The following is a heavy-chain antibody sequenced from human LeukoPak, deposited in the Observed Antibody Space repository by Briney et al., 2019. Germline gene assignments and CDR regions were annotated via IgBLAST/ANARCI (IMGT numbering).Heavy chain of an antibody. Sequence: GGSLRLSCAASGFTVSSNYMSWVRQAPGKGLEWVSVIYSGGSTYYADSVKGRFTISRDNSKNTLYLQMNSLRAEDTAVYYCARVPPRGNDVTVGRYSYMDVWGKGTTVTASS. CDR3: ARVPPRGNDVTVGRYSYMDV. CDR2: IYSGGST. D-gene: IGHD4-23*01. V-gene: IGHV3-53*01. J-gene: IGHJ6*03. CDR1: GFTVSSNY.